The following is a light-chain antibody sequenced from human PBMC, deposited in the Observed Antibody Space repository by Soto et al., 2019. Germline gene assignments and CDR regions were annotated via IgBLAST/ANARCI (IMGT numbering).Light chain of an antibody. CDR3: QQSYSTPIT. V-gene: IGKV1-39*01. J-gene: IGKJ5*01. Sequence: TPSPSSPFAYTGDRGTIPCLASQGIRNDLAWYQQKPGKAPKLLIYGASSLQGGVPSRFSGSGSGTDFTLTISSLQPEDFATYYCQQSYSTPITFGQGTRLEI. CDR2: GAS. CDR1: QGIRND.